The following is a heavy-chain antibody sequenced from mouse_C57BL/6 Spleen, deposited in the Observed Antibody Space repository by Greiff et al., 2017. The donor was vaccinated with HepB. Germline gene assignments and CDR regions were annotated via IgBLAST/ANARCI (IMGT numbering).Heavy chain of an antibody. CDR1: GYTFTDYY. V-gene: IGHV1-19*01. J-gene: IGHJ1*03. CDR3: AREGRDYDYDDWYFDV. CDR2: INPYNGGT. D-gene: IGHD2-4*01. Sequence: EVQLQQSGPVLVKPGASVKMSCKASGYTFTDYYMNWVKQSHGKSLEWIGVINPYNGGTSYNQKFKGKATLTVDKSSSTAYMELNSLTSEDSAVYYCAREGRDYDYDDWYFDVWGTGTTVTVSS.